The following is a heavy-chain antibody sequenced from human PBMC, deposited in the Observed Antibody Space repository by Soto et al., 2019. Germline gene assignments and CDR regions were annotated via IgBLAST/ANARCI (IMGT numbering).Heavy chain of an antibody. CDR2: IFYSGHL. V-gene: IGHV4-59*01. Sequence: SETLSLTCAVSGTSFGTYYLSWIRQPPGKGLEWIGYIFYSGHLKYNPSLKSRITMSIDTSKNQFSLKLSSVTAADTAIYYCARDPVGVTHFDYWGQGAPVTVSS. CDR3: ARDPVGVTHFDY. CDR1: GTSFGTYY. J-gene: IGHJ4*02. D-gene: IGHD1-26*01.